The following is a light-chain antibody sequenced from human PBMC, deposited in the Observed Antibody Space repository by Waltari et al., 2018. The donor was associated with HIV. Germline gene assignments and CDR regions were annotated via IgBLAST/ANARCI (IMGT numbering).Light chain of an antibody. J-gene: IGLJ2*01. CDR2: DDS. V-gene: IGLV3-21*02. Sequence: SYELTQPPSVSVSPGQTARITCSGDALPKQSAYWYQQKPGQAPLLVVYDDSDRPSGIPERFSGSNSGNTATLTISRVEAGDEADYYCQVWDSSSDHVVFGGGTKLTVL. CDR1: ALPKQS. CDR3: QVWDSSSDHVV.